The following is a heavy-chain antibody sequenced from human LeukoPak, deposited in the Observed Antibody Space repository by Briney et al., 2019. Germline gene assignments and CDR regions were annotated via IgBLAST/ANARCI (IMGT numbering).Heavy chain of an antibody. J-gene: IGHJ5*02. CDR2: ISWNSGNI. CDR3: VIFCGVAHRGWGWYDP. D-gene: IGHD3-10*01. Sequence: GGSLRLSCAVSGFTLNVYAMQWLRQAPGKGLEWVSGISWNSGNIGYADSVKGRFANSSDNATNSLDLQMNCLRAENTSSYYSVIFCGVAHRGWGWYDPWGQGTLVTVSS. CDR1: GFTLNVYA. V-gene: IGHV3-9*01.